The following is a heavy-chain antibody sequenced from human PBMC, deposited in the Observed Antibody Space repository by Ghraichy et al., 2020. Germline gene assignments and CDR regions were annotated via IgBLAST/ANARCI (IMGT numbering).Heavy chain of an antibody. CDR1: GFTVSTNH. CDR3: ARGMATISY. Sequence: GGSQRLSCVASGFTVSTNHMGWVRQAPGKGLEWVSLIYSGGSTHYADSVRGRFIISRDDSKNTLYVQMNSLRAEDTAIYYCARGMATISYWGQGTLVTVSS. V-gene: IGHV3-53*01. J-gene: IGHJ4*02. CDR2: IYSGGST. D-gene: IGHD5-24*01.